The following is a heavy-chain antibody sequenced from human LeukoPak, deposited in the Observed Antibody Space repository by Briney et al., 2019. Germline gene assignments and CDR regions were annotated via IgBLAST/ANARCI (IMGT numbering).Heavy chain of an antibody. J-gene: IGHJ5*02. D-gene: IGHD1-7*01. CDR2: ISAYYGNT. CDR3: ARVPVGHNWNYVRESKWFDP. V-gene: IGHV1-18*01. Sequence: ASVKVSCKASGYTFTSYGISWVRQAPGQGLEWMGWISAYYGNTNYAQKLQGRVTMTTDTSTSTAYMELRSLRSDDTAVYYCARVPVGHNWNYVRESKWFDPWGQGTLVTVSS. CDR1: GYTFTSYG.